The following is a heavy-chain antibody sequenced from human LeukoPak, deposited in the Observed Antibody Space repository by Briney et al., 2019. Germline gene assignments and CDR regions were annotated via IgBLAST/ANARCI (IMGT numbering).Heavy chain of an antibody. Sequence: ASVKVSCTASGYTFTSYYMHWVRQAPGQGLEWMGIINPSGGSTSYAQKFQGRVTMTRDTSTNTVYMELSSLRSEDTAVYFCARATLSDYYFNYWGQGTLVTVSS. CDR3: ARATLSDYYFNY. CDR1: GYTFTSYY. V-gene: IGHV1-46*01. J-gene: IGHJ4*02. CDR2: INPSGGST.